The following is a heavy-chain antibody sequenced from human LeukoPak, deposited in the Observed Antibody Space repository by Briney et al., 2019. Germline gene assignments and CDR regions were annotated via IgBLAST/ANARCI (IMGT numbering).Heavy chain of an antibody. Sequence: SETLSLTCTVSGGSISSYYWSWIRQPPGKGLEWIGYIYYSGSTNYNPSLKSRVTISVDTSKNQFSLKLSSVTAADTAVYYCARGSLEGRKRWLQSLRRGAEESYYFDYWGQGTLVTVSS. CDR2: IYYSGST. J-gene: IGHJ4*02. CDR3: ARGSLEGRKRWLQSLRRGAEESYYFDY. D-gene: IGHD5-24*01. V-gene: IGHV4-59*01. CDR1: GGSISSYY.